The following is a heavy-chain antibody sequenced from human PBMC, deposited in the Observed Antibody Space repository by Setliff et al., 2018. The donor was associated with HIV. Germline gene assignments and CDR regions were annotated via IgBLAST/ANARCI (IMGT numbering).Heavy chain of an antibody. Sequence: SETLSLTCYVTDDPISSYYWSWVRQPAGKGLEWIGRLYVSGDTNYNPSLKSRVTMSLDTSKKNFSLKLKSVTAADTAVYYCALTGHRLLRGYMDVWGKGTTVTVSS. V-gene: IGHV4-4*07. CDR3: ALTGHRLLRGYMDV. J-gene: IGHJ6*03. CDR2: LYVSGDT. CDR1: DDPISSYY. D-gene: IGHD2-15*01.